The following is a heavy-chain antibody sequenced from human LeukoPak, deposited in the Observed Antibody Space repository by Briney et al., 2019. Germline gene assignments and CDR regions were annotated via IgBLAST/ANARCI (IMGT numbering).Heavy chain of an antibody. V-gene: IGHV3-23*01. CDR2: ISGSGGNT. CDR3: ANGMQQLDY. Sequence: PGGSLRLSCAASGFIFSSYAMSWVRQAPGKGLEWVSAISGSGGNTYYADSVKGRFTISRDISQNTLYVQMNSLRAEDTAVYYCANGMQQLDYWGQGTLVTVSS. J-gene: IGHJ4*02. CDR1: GFIFSSYA. D-gene: IGHD6-13*01.